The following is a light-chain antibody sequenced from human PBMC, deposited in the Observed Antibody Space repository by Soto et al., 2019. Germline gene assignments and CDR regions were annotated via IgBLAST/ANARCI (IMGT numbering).Light chain of an antibody. J-gene: IGKJ4*01. CDR2: GAS. V-gene: IGKV3-15*01. CDR3: QQNNDWLALT. CDR1: QSVSSN. Sequence: EMVMTQSPATLSVSPGERATLSCRASQSVSSNLAWYQQKPGQAPRLLIYGASTRATGIPARFSGSGSGTEFTLTISSLQSEDFAVYYCQQNNDWLALTFGGGTKVEIK.